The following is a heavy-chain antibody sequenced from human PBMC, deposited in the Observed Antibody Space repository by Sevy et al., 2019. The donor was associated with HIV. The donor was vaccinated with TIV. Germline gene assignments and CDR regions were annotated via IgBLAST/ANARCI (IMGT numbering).Heavy chain of an antibody. Sequence: GSLRLPCTASGITFSSYWMHWVRQPSGKGLVWVSRINSDGSSTTYADSVKGRIIISRDNAKNTLHLQMNSVRAEETAVYYCARDLARYNWNDVPFDYWGQGTLVTVSS. CDR2: INSDGSST. CDR1: GITFSSYW. V-gene: IGHV3-74*01. J-gene: IGHJ4*02. D-gene: IGHD1-20*01. CDR3: ARDLARYNWNDVPFDY.